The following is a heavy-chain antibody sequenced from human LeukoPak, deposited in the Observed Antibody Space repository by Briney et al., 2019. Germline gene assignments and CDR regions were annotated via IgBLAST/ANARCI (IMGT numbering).Heavy chain of an antibody. CDR2: ISYDGGNK. D-gene: IGHD4-17*01. Sequence: GGSLRLSCAASGFTFSSYAMHWVRQAPGKGLEWVAVISYDGGNKYYADSVKGRFTISRDNSKNTLYLQMNSLGAEDTAVYYCARRGYGDYGMDVWGKGTTVTVSS. J-gene: IGHJ6*04. V-gene: IGHV3-30*04. CDR1: GFTFSSYA. CDR3: ARRGYGDYGMDV.